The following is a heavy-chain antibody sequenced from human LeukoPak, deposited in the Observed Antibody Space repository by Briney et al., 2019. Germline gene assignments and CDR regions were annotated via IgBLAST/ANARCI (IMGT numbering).Heavy chain of an antibody. Sequence: GGSLSLSFAASGFPFSSYSMNWVRPAPGKGLEWVSYISSSSSTIYYADSVKGRFTISRDNAKNSLYLQMNSLRAEDTAVYYCARVLHKRNYDSTTYYGYWGQGTLVTVSS. V-gene: IGHV3-48*01. CDR2: ISSSSSTI. J-gene: IGHJ4*02. CDR3: ARVLHKRNYDSTTYYGY. CDR1: GFPFSSYS. D-gene: IGHD3-22*01.